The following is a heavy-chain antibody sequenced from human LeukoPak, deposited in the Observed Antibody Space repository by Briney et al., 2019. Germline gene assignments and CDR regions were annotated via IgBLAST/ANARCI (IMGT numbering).Heavy chain of an antibody. CDR1: GFIFSNYA. CDR2: FSGSGGST. J-gene: IGHJ4*02. D-gene: IGHD3-22*01. V-gene: IGHV3-23*01. CDR3: ARDGLYYDSSGYYYPSDY. Sequence: GGSLRLSCAASGFIFSNYAMSWVRQAPGKGLQWVSAFSGSGGSTYYADSVKGRFTISRDNAKNSLYLQMNSLRAEDTAVYYCARDGLYYDSSGYYYPSDYWGQGTLVTVSS.